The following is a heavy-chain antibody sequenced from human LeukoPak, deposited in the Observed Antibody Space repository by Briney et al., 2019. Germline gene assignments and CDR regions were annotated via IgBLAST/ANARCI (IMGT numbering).Heavy chain of an antibody. J-gene: IGHJ3*02. D-gene: IGHD2-15*01. CDR3: ARVRCSGGSCYHAFDI. CDR2: ISAYNGNT. Sequence: ASVKVSCKASGYTFTSYGISWVRQAPGQGLEWMGWISAYNGNTNYAQKLQGRVTMTTDTSTSTAHMELRSLRSDDTAVYYCARVRCSGGSCYHAFDIWGQGTMVTVSS. V-gene: IGHV1-18*01. CDR1: GYTFTSYG.